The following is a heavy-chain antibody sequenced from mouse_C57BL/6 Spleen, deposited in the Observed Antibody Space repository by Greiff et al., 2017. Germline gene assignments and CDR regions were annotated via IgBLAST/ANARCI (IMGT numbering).Heavy chain of an antibody. CDR3: ARRPTVSWYFDV. Sequence: QVQLQQSGAELVRPGASVTLSCKASGYTFTDYEMHWVKQTPVHGLEWIGAIDPETGGTAYNQKFKGKAILTADKSSSTAYMELRSLTSEDSAVYYCARRPTVSWYFDVWGTGTTVTVSS. D-gene: IGHD2-4*01. CDR1: GYTFTDYE. V-gene: IGHV1-15*01. J-gene: IGHJ1*03. CDR2: IDPETGGT.